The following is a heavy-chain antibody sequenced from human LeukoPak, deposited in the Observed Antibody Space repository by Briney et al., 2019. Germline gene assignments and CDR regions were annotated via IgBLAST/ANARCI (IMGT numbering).Heavy chain of an antibody. CDR1: GFTFSSYA. CDR2: ISGSAHVT. CDR3: ANAGRDSSSTISCGMDV. V-gene: IGHV3-23*01. Sequence: GGSLRLSCAASGFTFSSYAMSWVRQAPGKGLDWVSGISGSAHVTYYADSVKGRFTISRDNSKNTLYLQMNSLRAEDTAVYYCANAGRDSSSTISCGMDVWGQGTTVTVSS. J-gene: IGHJ6*02. D-gene: IGHD6-13*01.